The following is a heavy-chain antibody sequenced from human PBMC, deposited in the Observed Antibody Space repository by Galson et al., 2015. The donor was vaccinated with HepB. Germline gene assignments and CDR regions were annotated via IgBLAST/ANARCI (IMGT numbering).Heavy chain of an antibody. CDR1: GGTFSSYA. D-gene: IGHD1-26*01. V-gene: IGHV1-69*13. J-gene: IGHJ3*02. CDR2: IIPIFGTA. Sequence: SVKVSCKASGGTFSSYAISWVRQAPGQGLEWMGGIIPIFGTANYAQKFQGRVTIIADESTSTAYMELSSLRSEDTAVYYCARDRYSGSYHDAFDIWGQGTMVTVSS. CDR3: ARDRYSGSYHDAFDI.